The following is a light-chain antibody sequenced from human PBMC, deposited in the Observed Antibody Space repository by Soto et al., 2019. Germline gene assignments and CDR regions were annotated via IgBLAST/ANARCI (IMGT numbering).Light chain of an antibody. V-gene: IGLV2-23*02. J-gene: IGLJ2*01. CDR1: SSDVGSYNL. CDR2: EVS. Sequence: QSALTQPASVSGSPGQSITISCTGTSSDVGSYNLVSWYQQHPGKAPKLMIYEVSKRPSGVSNRFCGSKSGNTASLTISGLQAEDEADYYCCSYAGSSPGVFGGGTKLTVL. CDR3: CSYAGSSPGV.